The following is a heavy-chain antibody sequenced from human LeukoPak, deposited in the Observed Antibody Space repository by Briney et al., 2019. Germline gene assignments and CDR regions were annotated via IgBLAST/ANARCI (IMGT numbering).Heavy chain of an antibody. Sequence: GGSLRLSSAASGFTFSSYAMSWVRQAPGKGLEWVSTISGSGGSTYYADSVKGRFTISRDNSKNTLYLQMNSLRAEDTAVYYCAKAPVAYYYDSSGYYLGFDYWGQGTLVTVSS. J-gene: IGHJ4*02. CDR2: ISGSGGST. CDR1: GFTFSSYA. D-gene: IGHD3-22*01. V-gene: IGHV3-23*01. CDR3: AKAPVAYYYDSSGYYLGFDY.